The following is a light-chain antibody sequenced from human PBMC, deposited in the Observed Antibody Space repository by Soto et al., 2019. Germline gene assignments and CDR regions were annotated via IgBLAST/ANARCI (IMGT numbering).Light chain of an antibody. CDR2: GTS. V-gene: IGKV3-20*01. Sequence: EIVLTQSPGTLSLSPGERATLSCRASQSVNSNFLAWYQQKSGQAPRVLIYGTSNRAPGIPDRFSGSGSGTDFTLPISRLEPEDFAVYFCQQYDTSPLLTFGGGTKVEIK. CDR3: QQYDTSPLLT. J-gene: IGKJ4*01. CDR1: QSVNSNF.